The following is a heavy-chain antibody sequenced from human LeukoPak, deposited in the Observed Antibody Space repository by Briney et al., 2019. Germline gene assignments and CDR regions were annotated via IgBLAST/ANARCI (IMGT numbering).Heavy chain of an antibody. D-gene: IGHD3-22*01. CDR2: LWFDGSNT. J-gene: IGHJ2*01. CDR1: GFTFSSYG. Sequence: SGGSLRLSCAASGFTFSSYGMHWVRQAPGKGLEWVAVLWFDGSNTYYADSVKGRFTISRDNSKNTLYLQMNSLRAEDTAVYYCAKDPYYYDSSDCLRDVRGYFDLWGRGTLVTVSS. CDR3: AKDPYYYDSSDCLRDVRGYFDL. V-gene: IGHV3-33*06.